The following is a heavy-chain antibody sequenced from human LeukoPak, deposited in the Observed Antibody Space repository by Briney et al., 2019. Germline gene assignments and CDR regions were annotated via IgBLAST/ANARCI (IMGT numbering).Heavy chain of an antibody. D-gene: IGHD2-21*02. J-gene: IGHJ4*01. CDR2: IYSGGNT. CDR3: ARPAIPYGTVRYQLHF. Sequence: PGGSLRLSCAASGFAVSSNFMSWVRQAPGKGLEWVSVIYSGGNTYYADSVKGRFTISRDNSHNTLYLQMSSLTADDTALYYCARPAIPYGTVRYQLHFWGQGTQVTVSS. CDR1: GFAVSSNF. V-gene: IGHV3-53*05.